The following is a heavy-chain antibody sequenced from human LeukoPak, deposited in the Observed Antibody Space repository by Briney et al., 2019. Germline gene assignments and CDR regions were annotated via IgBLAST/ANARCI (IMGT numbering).Heavy chain of an antibody. CDR1: EFTFSDYY. V-gene: IGHV3-11*01. Sequence: GGSLRLSCAASEFTFSDYYMSWIRQAPGKGLEWVSYISSGSSTIYYADSVKGRFTITRDNAKNSLSPQMNSLRAEDTAVYYCARDRGYGSGAFDIWGQGTTVTVSS. J-gene: IGHJ3*02. CDR3: ARDRGYGSGAFDI. CDR2: ISSGSSTI. D-gene: IGHD5-12*01.